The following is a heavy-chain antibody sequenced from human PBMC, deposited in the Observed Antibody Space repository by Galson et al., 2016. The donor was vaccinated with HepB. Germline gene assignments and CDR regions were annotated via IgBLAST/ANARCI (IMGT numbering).Heavy chain of an antibody. CDR3: ARHMSRSFDY. Sequence: QSGAEVKKSGESLRISCKGSGYSFTGHWISWVRQMPGTGLEWMGTINPSDSYTNYSPSFQGYVTISTDKSISTAYLQWSSLKASDTAMYYCARHMSRSFDYWGQGTLVTVSS. D-gene: IGHD2-21*01. CDR2: INPSDSYT. J-gene: IGHJ4*02. CDR1: GYSFTGHW. V-gene: IGHV5-10-1*01.